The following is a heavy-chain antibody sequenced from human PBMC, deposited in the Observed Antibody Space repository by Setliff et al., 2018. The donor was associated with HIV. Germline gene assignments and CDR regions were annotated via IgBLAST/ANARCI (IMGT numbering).Heavy chain of an antibody. CDR1: GGSISSSSYY. J-gene: IGHJ3*02. CDR2: FPYRAST. D-gene: IGHD3-3*01. CDR3: ARPLTTSYNFWGDAFYI. V-gene: IGHV4-39*01. Sequence: SETLSLTCNVSGGSISSSSYYWGWIRQPPGKGLEWIGRFPYRASTSYNPALRRRVTISVDTSKNQFSLKGTSVTAADTAVYYCARPLTTSYNFWGDAFYICFQGTRVT.